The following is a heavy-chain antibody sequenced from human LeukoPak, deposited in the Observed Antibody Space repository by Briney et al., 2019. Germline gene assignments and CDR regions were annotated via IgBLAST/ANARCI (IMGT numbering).Heavy chain of an antibody. V-gene: IGHV3-23*01. CDR1: GFTFSSYV. D-gene: IGHD2-8*02. Sequence: PGGPLRLSCAASGFTFSSYVMSWVRQPPGKGLEWVSSISGSGGSTYYADSVKGRFTISRDNSKNTLFLQMNSLRAEDTAVYYCAKDRSCTGSICNVGSWGQGIMVTVSS. J-gene: IGHJ3*01. CDR2: ISGSGGST. CDR3: AKDRSCTGSICNVGS.